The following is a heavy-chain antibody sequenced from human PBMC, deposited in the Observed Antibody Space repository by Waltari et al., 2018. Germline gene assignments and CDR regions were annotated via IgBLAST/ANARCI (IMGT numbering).Heavy chain of an antibody. CDR2: ISTGGSTI. V-gene: IGHV3-48*02. CDR1: GFGFSNFS. CDR3: TPLDY. J-gene: IGHJ4*02. Sequence: EVQLIESGGALVQPGGSLRLSCAACGFGFSNFSMNWVRQAPGKGLEWIEYISTGGSTIYYADSVKGRFTISRDNAKNSLYLQMNGLTDEDTAIYYCTPLDYWGRGALVTVSS.